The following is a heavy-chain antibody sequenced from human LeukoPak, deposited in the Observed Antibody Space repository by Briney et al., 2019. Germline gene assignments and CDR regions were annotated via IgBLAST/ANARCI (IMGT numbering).Heavy chain of an antibody. V-gene: IGHV1-46*01. Sequence: ASVKVSCKASGYTFTSNYMHWVRQAPGQGLEWMGIINPSGGSTSYAQKFQGRVTMTRDMSTSTVYMELSSLRSEDTAVYYCARALVGATGGLDYWGQGTLVTVSS. CDR3: ARALVGATGGLDY. J-gene: IGHJ4*02. CDR1: GYTFTSNY. CDR2: INPSGGST. D-gene: IGHD1-26*01.